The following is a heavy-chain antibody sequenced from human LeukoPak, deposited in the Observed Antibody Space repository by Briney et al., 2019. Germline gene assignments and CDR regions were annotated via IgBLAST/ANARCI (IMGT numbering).Heavy chain of an antibody. Sequence: ASVKVSCKASGYTFTGYYMHWVRQAPGQGLEWMGWINPNSGGTNYAQKFQGRVTMTRGTSISTAYMELSRLRSDDKAVYYCARHRMIGGGRWDFDWLSTYYYYYYMDVWGKGTTVTVSS. D-gene: IGHD3-9*01. V-gene: IGHV1-2*02. CDR1: GYTFTGYY. CDR2: INPNSGGT. J-gene: IGHJ6*03. CDR3: ARHRMIGGGRWDFDWLSTYYYYYYMDV.